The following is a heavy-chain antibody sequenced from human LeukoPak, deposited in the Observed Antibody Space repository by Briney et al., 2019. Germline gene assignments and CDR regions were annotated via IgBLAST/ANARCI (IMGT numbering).Heavy chain of an antibody. CDR1: GFPLRSYV. CDR2: IPYDGSKK. J-gene: IGHJ4*02. V-gene: IGHV3-30*17. CDR3: ARDSLGSYWRYFDY. D-gene: IGHD1-26*01. Sequence: AGGSLSSSCVAPGFPLRSYVMNGVGRAQGKGQGWGAVIPYDGSKKYYADSVKGRFTISRDNSKNTLYLQMNSLRAEDTAVYYCARDSLGSYWRYFDYWGQGTLVTVSS.